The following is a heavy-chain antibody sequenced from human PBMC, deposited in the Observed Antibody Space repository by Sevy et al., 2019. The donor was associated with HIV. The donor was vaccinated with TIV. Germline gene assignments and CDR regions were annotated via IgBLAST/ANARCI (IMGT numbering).Heavy chain of an antibody. V-gene: IGHV4-34*01. CDR3: ARRPYYYGSGLNYLDY. CDR1: GGSFSGYY. Sequence: SETLSLTCAVYGGSFSGYYWSWIRQPPGKGLEWIGEINHSGSTNYNPSLKSRVTISVDTSKNQFSLKLSSVTAADTAVYYCARRPYYYGSGLNYLDYWGQGTLVTVSS. CDR2: INHSGST. J-gene: IGHJ4*02. D-gene: IGHD3-10*01.